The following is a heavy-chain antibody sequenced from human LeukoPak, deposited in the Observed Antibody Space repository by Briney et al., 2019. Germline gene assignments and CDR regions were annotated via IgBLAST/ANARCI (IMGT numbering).Heavy chain of an antibody. CDR2: IIPILGIA. D-gene: IGHD6-19*01. CDR1: GGTFSSYT. Sequence: GASVKVSCKASGGTFSSYTISWVRQAPGQGLEWMGRIIPILGIANYAQKFQGRVTITADKSTSTAYMELSSLRSEGTAVYYCARAAIAVAGTSIDAFDIWGQGTMVTVSS. V-gene: IGHV1-69*02. CDR3: ARAAIAVAGTSIDAFDI. J-gene: IGHJ3*02.